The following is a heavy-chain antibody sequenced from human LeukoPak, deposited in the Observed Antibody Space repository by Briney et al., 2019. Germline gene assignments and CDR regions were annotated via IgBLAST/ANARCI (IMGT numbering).Heavy chain of an antibody. Sequence: SETLSLTCTVSGGSISSGGYYWSWIRQHPGEGLEWIGYIYYSGSTYYNPSLKSRVTISVDTSKNQFSLKLSSVTAADTAVYYCASGLVFHYDSSGWGYFDLWGRGTLVTVSS. CDR2: IYYSGST. J-gene: IGHJ2*01. D-gene: IGHD3-22*01. CDR3: ASGLVFHYDSSGWGYFDL. CDR1: GGSISSGGYY. V-gene: IGHV4-31*03.